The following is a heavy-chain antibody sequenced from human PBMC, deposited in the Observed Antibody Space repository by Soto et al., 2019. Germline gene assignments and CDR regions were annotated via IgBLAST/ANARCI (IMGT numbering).Heavy chain of an antibody. CDR2: ISGSGGST. V-gene: IGHV3-23*01. CDR1: GFTFSSYA. D-gene: IGHD1-1*01. Sequence: EVQLLESGGGLVQPGESLRLSCAASGFTFSSYAMSWVRQAPGKGLEWVSSISGSGGSTDYADSVKGRFTISRDTSRKTLYLQMNSLRAEDTANYYCAKHPLWKPAGQCFDYWGQGTLVTVSS. J-gene: IGHJ4*02. CDR3: AKHPLWKPAGQCFDY.